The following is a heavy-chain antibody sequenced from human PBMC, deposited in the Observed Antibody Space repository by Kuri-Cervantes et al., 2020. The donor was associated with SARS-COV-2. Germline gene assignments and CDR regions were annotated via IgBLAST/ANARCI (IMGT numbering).Heavy chain of an antibody. CDR1: GGSFSGYY. D-gene: IGHD5-12*01. V-gene: IGHV4-34*01. CDR2: INHSGST. J-gene: IGHJ4*02. CDR3: ARLIGYSGYDYSIGYFDY. Sequence: GSLRLSCAVYGGSFSGYYWSWIRQPPGKGLEWIGEINHSGSTNYNPSLKSRVTISVDTSKNQFSLKLSSVTAADTAVYYCARLIGYSGYDYSIGYFDYWGQGTLVTVSS.